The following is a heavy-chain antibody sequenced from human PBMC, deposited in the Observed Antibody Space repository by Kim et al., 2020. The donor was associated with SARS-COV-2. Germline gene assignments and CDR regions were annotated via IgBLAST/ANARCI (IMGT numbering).Heavy chain of an antibody. J-gene: IGHJ6*04. Sequence: SETLSLTCAVYGGSFSGYFWTWIRQSPGKGLEWIGEIDHSGGTMYSPSLKSRVTISIDMLKKQFSLRLSSVTAADTGVYYCVRPGVRGGIMHYYYGMDVWGTGPTGTVAS. V-gene: IGHV4-34*01. CDR3: VRPGVRGGIMHYYYGMDV. D-gene: IGHD3-10*02. CDR1: GGSFSGYF. CDR2: IDHSGGT.